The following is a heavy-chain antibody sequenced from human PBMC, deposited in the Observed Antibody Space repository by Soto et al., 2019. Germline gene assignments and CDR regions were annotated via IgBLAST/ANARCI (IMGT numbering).Heavy chain of an antibody. D-gene: IGHD6-13*01. CDR2: IDPSDSYT. CDR1: GYSFTSYW. J-gene: IGHJ4*02. Sequence: PGESLKISCKGSGYSFTSYWISWVRRMPGKGLEWMGRIDPSDSYTNYSPSFQGHVTISADKSISTAYLQWSSLKASDTAMYYCASLNQTSSWYVFDYWGQGTLVTVSS. V-gene: IGHV5-10-1*01. CDR3: ASLNQTSSWYVFDY.